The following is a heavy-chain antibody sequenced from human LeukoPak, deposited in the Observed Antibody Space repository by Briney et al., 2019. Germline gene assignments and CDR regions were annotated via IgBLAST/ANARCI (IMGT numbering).Heavy chain of an antibody. CDR1: GFTFSSYG. D-gene: IGHD5-12*01. CDR3: AKDGSGYSGYADY. CDR2: ISYDGSNK. V-gene: IGHV3-30*18. Sequence: AGGSLRLSCAASGFTFSSYGMHWVRQAPGKGLEWVAVISYDGSNKYYADPVKGRFTISRDNSKNTLYLQMNSLRAEDTAVYYCAKDGSGYSGYADYWGQGTLVTVSS. J-gene: IGHJ4*02.